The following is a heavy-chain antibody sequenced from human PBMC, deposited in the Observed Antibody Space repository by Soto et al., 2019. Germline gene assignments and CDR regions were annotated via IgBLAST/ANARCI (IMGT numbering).Heavy chain of an antibody. D-gene: IGHD3-9*01. V-gene: IGHV3-33*01. CDR1: GFTFSSYG. CDR3: ARDQGEYDILTGDYYYGMDV. J-gene: IGHJ6*02. Sequence: QVQLVESGGGVVQPGRSLRLSCAASGFTFSSYGMHWVRQAPGKGLEWVAVIWYDGSNKYYADSVKGRFTISRDNSKNTLYLQMNSLRAEDTAVYYFARDQGEYDILTGDYYYGMDVWGQGTTVTVSS. CDR2: IWYDGSNK.